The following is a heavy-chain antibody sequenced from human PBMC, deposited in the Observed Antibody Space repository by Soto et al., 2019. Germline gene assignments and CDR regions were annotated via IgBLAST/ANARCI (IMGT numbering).Heavy chain of an antibody. CDR2: IHYSGST. Sequence: PSETLSLTCTVSGGSVSSTSYYWTWIRQPPGKGLEWIGYIHYSGSTNYNPPLQSRLTISVDTSKNHFSLELTSVTAADTAVYYCARAWEQLCFDYWGQGALVTVSS. J-gene: IGHJ4*02. CDR1: GGSVSSTSYY. V-gene: IGHV4-61*01. CDR3: ARAWEQLCFDY. D-gene: IGHD1-26*01.